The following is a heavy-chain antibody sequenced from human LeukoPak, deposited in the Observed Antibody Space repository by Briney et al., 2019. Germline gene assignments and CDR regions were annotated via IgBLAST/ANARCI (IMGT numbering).Heavy chain of an antibody. CDR2: ISGSGDST. J-gene: IGHJ4*02. Sequence: GGSLRLSCAASGFPFSSYVMRWIRQGPGKGLQWVSAISGSGDSTDYADSVKGRFTISRDNSKNILFLQMSSLRADDTAIYYCARQVGFCSDSTCYFDYWGQGALVTVSS. CDR1: GFPFSSYV. V-gene: IGHV3-23*01. D-gene: IGHD3-22*01. CDR3: ARQVGFCSDSTCYFDY.